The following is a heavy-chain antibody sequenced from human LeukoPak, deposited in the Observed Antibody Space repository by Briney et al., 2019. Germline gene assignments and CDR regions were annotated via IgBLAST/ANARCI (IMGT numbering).Heavy chain of an antibody. V-gene: IGHV1-69*04. D-gene: IGHD3-3*01. CDR1: GGTFSSYA. CDR2: IIPILGIA. Sequence: SVKVSCKASGGTFSSYAISWVRQAPGQGLEWMGRIIPILGIANYAQKFQGRVTITADKSTSTAYMELSSLRSEDTAVYYCARPSIEWRNDAFDIWGQGTMVTVSS. CDR3: ARPSIEWRNDAFDI. J-gene: IGHJ3*02.